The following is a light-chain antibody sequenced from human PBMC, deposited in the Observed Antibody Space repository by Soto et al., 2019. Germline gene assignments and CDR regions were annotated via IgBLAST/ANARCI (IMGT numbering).Light chain of an antibody. CDR2: GAP. CDR1: QSVSNKD. CDR3: QQNSSPWT. Sequence: VFTHPPCLPVLSAGKSAILCCMTCQSVSNKDLDWYQQKPGQAPRLLISGAPSRAAGIPDRFSGSGSGTDFTLSISKLEPEDFAVYYCQQNSSPWTFGQGTKVDIK. J-gene: IGKJ1*01. V-gene: IGKV3-20*01.